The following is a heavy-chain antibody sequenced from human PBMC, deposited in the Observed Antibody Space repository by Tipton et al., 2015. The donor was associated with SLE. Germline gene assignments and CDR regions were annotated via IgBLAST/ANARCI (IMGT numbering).Heavy chain of an antibody. J-gene: IGHJ5*02. CDR2: INHSGST. D-gene: IGHD6-13*01. CDR1: GGSFSGYY. V-gene: IGHV4-34*01. CDR3: ARAQRLVRWFDP. Sequence: LRLSCAVYGGSFSGYYWSWIRQSPGKGLEWIGEINHSGSTNYNPSLKSRVTISVDTSKKQFSLKVSSVTAADTAVYYCARAQRLVRWFDPWGQGTLVTVS.